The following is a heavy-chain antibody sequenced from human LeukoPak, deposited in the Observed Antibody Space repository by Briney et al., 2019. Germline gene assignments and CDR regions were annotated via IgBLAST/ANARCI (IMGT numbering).Heavy chain of an antibody. CDR3: ARQGSSGYHFDY. D-gene: IGHD3-22*01. CDR2: IYYSGST. J-gene: IGHJ4*02. Sequence: PSETLSLTCTASGGSISSSSYYWGWIRQPPGKGLEWIGSIYYSGSTYYNPSLKSRSTISVDTSKNQFSLKLSSVTAADTAVYYCARQGSSGYHFDYWGQGTLVTVPS. V-gene: IGHV4-39*01. CDR1: GGSISSSSYY.